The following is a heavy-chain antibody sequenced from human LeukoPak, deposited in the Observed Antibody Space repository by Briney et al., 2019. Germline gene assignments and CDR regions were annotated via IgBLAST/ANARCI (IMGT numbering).Heavy chain of an antibody. CDR3: ARGRNIEMTTMSGGGDY. J-gene: IGHJ4*02. CDR1: GYTXTDYY. Sequence: ASVKVSCKASGYTXTDYYMHWVRQAPGQGLEWMGWLNPNSGDTNYAQKFQGRVSMTRDTSISTAYMDLSDLRSDDTAVYYCARGRNIEMTTMSGGGDYWGQGTLVTVSS. D-gene: IGHD5-24*01. CDR2: LNPNSGDT. V-gene: IGHV1-2*02.